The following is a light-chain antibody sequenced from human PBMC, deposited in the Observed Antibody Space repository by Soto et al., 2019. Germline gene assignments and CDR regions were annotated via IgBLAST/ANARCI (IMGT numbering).Light chain of an antibody. CDR3: QRRYSAPIT. CDR1: KSISRY. CDR2: TAS. V-gene: IGKV1-39*01. J-gene: IGKJ5*01. Sequence: LAASGGSVDTGGRRISKSISRYLDWYQQKSCKAPKLLLYTASSLQSGVPSRFSGCGSGPHITLASSSLQPDDFATSFCQRRYSAPITYDQGTRLEIK.